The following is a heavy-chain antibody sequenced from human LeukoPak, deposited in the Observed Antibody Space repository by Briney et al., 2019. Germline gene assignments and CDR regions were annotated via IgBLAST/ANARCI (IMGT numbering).Heavy chain of an antibody. J-gene: IGHJ5*02. CDR1: GFTFSSYS. CDR3: ARDGLQLRGWFDP. D-gene: IGHD1-26*01. CDR2: ISSSSSYI. Sequence: GGPLRLSCAASGFTFSSYSLTWVRRAPGKGLEWVASISSSSSYIYYTDPVTGRFPISRENAKNTLYLQMNRLRAEDTAVYYCARDGLQLRGWFDPWGQGTLVTVSP. V-gene: IGHV3-21*01.